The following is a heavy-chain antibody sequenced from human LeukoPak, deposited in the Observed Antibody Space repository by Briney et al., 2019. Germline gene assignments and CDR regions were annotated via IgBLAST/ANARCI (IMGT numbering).Heavy chain of an antibody. D-gene: IGHD3-22*01. CDR2: IWYDGSNK. J-gene: IGHJ4*02. CDR3: ARDYYYDSSGYWDYYFDY. CDR1: GFTFSRFG. Sequence: GRSLRLSCAASGFTFSRFGMHWVRQAPGKGLEWVAVIWYDGSNKYYADSVKGRFTISRDNSKNTLYLEMNSLRAEGTAVYYCARDYYYDSSGYWDYYFDYWGQETLLSVSS. V-gene: IGHV3-33*01.